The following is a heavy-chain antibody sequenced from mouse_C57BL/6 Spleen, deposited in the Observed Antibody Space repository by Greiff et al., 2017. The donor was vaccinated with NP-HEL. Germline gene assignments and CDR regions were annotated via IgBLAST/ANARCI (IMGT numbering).Heavy chain of an antibody. J-gene: IGHJ2*01. CDR2: ISNGGGST. V-gene: IGHV5-12*01. CDR3: ARRGLLYYFDY. D-gene: IGHD2-3*01. CDR1: GFTFSDYY. Sequence: EVQVVESGGGLVQPGGSLKLSCAASGFTFSDYYMYWVRQTPEKRLEWVAYISNGGGSTYYPDTVKGRFTISRDNAKNTLYLQMSRLKSEDTAMYYCARRGLLYYFDYWGQGTTLTVSS.